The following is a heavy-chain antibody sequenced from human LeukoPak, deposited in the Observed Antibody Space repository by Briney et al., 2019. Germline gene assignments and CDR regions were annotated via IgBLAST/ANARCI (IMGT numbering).Heavy chain of an antibody. D-gene: IGHD3-22*01. CDR3: ARVLGSPYYYDSSACLDY. V-gene: IGHV1-18*01. J-gene: IGHJ4*02. CDR1: TYTFTSYG. CDR2: ISAYNGNT. Sequence: RASVKVSCKASTYTFTSYGISWVRQAPGQGLEWMGWISAYNGNTNYAQKLQGRVTMTTDTSTSTAYMELRSLRSDDTAVYYCARVLGSPYYYDSSACLDYWGQGTLVTVSS.